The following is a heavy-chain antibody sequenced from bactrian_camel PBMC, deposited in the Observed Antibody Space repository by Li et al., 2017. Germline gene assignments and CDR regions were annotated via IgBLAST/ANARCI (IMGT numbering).Heavy chain of an antibody. CDR3: AADELVTRQKGLQACDPNHYDYPD. D-gene: IGHD4*01. CDR1: GETHMRYC. V-gene: IGHV3S53*01. CDR2: VDSDGSI. J-gene: IGHJ4*01. Sequence: HVQLVESGGGSVQAGGSLRLSCVASGETHMRYCLAWFRQAPGKEREGIAGVDSDGSISYSDSVKGRFTISQDKAKNTVYLQMDSLKPEDTAMYYCAADELVTRQKGLQACDPNHYDYPDWGQGTQVTVS.